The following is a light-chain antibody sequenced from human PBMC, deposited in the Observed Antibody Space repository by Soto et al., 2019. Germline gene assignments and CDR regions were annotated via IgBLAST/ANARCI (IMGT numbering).Light chain of an antibody. V-gene: IGKV3-20*01. Sequence: EIVLTQSPGTLSLSPGERDTLSCRASQSVSSSYIAWYQQNPGQAPRLLIYGASSRATGIPDRFSGSGSGTDFTLTISRLEPEDFAVYFCQQYGRSPPFTFGQGTKVDIK. CDR1: QSVSSSY. J-gene: IGKJ2*01. CDR3: QQYGRSPPFT. CDR2: GAS.